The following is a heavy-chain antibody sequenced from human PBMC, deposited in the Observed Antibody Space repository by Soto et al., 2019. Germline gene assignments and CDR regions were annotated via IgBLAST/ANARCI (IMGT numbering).Heavy chain of an antibody. CDR1: GGTFTSYA. CDR3: ARAEMAVAARFHYYGMDV. Sequence: QVQLVQSGAEVKKPGSSVRVSCKASGGTFTSYAFNWVRQAPGQGLEWMGGIIPVFGTSDSAQKFPGRLTISADASTNTVYMELSSLRSEDTALYYCARAEMAVAARFHYYGMDVWGQGTTVIVSS. D-gene: IGHD6-19*01. V-gene: IGHV1-69*01. CDR2: IIPVFGTS. J-gene: IGHJ6*02.